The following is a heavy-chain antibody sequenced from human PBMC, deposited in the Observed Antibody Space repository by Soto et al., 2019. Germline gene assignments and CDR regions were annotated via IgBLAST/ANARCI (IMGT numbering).Heavy chain of an antibody. D-gene: IGHD2-15*01. CDR2: IYSSGST. CDR1: GGPISSSNW. CDR3: ARVQHSGGAYRWFDH. J-gene: IGHJ5*02. V-gene: IGHV4-4*02. Sequence: QVQLQESGPGLVKPSGTLSLTCAVSGGPISSSNWWSWVRQPPGKGLAWIGEIYSSGSTNFSPSLKSRVAMSVDTSKNQFSLKLTSMTAADTAIYDCARVQHSGGAYRWFDHWGQGTLVTVSS.